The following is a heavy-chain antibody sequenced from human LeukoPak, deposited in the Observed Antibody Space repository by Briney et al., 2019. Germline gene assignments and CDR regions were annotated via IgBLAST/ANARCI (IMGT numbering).Heavy chain of an antibody. CDR2: ISGSGGST. D-gene: IGHD3-9*01. CDR1: GFTFSSYA. V-gene: IGHV3-23*01. CDR3: AKDPLVLRYFDWFTRGRGGDAFDI. Sequence: GGSLRLSCAASGFTFSSYAMSWVRQAPGKGLEWVSAISGSGGSTYYADSVKGRFTISRGNSKNTLYLQMNSLRAEDTAVYYCAKDPLVLRYFDWFTRGRGGDAFDIWGQGTMVTVSS. J-gene: IGHJ3*02.